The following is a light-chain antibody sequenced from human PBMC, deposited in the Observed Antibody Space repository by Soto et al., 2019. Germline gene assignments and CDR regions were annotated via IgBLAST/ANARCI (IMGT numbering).Light chain of an antibody. CDR3: QSYDSSLSGPR. CDR2: GNS. Sequence: QSVLTQPPSASGTPGQGVTISCSGSSSDIGSNTVNWYQQLPGSAPKLLIYGNSNRPSGVPDRFSGSKSGTSASLAITGLQAEDEADYYCQSYDSSLSGPRFGGGTKLTVL. V-gene: IGLV1-44*01. J-gene: IGLJ3*02. CDR1: SSDIGSNT.